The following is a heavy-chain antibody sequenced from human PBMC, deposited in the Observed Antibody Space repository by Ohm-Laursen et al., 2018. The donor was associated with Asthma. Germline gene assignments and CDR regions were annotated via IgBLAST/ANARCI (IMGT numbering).Heavy chain of an antibody. D-gene: IGHD3-3*01. CDR2: ISYDGSNK. CDR1: GFTFSSYA. Sequence: SLRLSCAASGFTFSSYAMHWVRQAPGKGLEWVAVISYDGSNKYYADSVKGRFTISRDNSKNTLYLQMNSLRAEDTAVYYCARPVLRFLEWPEMDVWGQGTTVTVSS. V-gene: IGHV3-30-3*01. J-gene: IGHJ6*02. CDR3: ARPVLRFLEWPEMDV.